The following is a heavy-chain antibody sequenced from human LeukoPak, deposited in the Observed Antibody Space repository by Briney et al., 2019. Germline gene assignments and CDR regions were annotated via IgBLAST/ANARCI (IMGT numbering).Heavy chain of an antibody. Sequence: SETLSLTCAVYGGSFSGYYWSWIRQPPGKGLEWIGEINHSGSTNYNPSLKSRVTISVDTSKNQFSLKLSSVTAADTAVYYCARGLWGVAAAGNYWGQGTLVTVSS. D-gene: IGHD6-13*01. J-gene: IGHJ4*02. CDR2: INHSGST. CDR1: GGSFSGYY. CDR3: ARGLWGVAAAGNY. V-gene: IGHV4-34*01.